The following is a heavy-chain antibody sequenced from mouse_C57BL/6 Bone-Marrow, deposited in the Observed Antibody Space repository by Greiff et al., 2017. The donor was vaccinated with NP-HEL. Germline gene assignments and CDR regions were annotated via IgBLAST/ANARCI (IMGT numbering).Heavy chain of an antibody. CDR1: GYTFTSYG. CDR3: ARYDYAFDY. V-gene: IGHV1-81*01. D-gene: IGHD2-4*01. J-gene: IGHJ2*01. CDR2: INHRSGNT. Sequence: QVQLQQSGAELARPGASVKLSCKASGYTFTSYGISWVKQRTGQGLEWIGEINHRSGNTYYNEKFKGKATVTADKSSSTAYMELRSLTSEDSAVYFCARYDYAFDYCGQGTTLTVSS.